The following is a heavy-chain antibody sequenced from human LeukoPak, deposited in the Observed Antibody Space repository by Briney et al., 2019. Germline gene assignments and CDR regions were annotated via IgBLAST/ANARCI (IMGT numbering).Heavy chain of an antibody. CDR1: GASISASSYY. Sequence: SETLSLTCSVSGASISASSYYWGWVRQPPGKGLEWIGSMYDSGTSYYNPSLKSRVTLSIDASKNQFSLKLNSVTAADTAVYYCVRDRYYYHTTSIIDHWGQGTLVTVSS. CDR2: MYDSGTS. V-gene: IGHV4-39*07. CDR3: VRDRYYYHTTSIIDH. D-gene: IGHD3-22*01. J-gene: IGHJ4*02.